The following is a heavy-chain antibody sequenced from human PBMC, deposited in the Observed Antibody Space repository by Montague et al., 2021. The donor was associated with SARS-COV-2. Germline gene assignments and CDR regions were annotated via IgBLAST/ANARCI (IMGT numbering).Heavy chain of an antibody. J-gene: IGHJ6*02. V-gene: IGHV2-70*11. CDR1: GFSRSTSGMC. CDR3: ARDYIAAAGIYYYYYGMDV. D-gene: IGHD6-13*01. CDR2: IDWDDDK. Sequence: PALVKPTQTLTLTCTFSGFSRSTSGMCVSWIRQPPGEALEWLARIDWDDDKYYNTSLKTRLTISKDTSKNQVVLTMTNMDPVDTATYYCARDYIAAAGIYYYYYGMDVWGQGTTVTVSS.